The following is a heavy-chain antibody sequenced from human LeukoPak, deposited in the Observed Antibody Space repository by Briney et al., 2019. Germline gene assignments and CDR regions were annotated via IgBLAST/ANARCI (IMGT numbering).Heavy chain of an antibody. CDR1: GFTFSSYW. CDR2: IKQDGSEK. D-gene: IGHD2-2*01. Sequence: GGSLRLSCAASGFTFSSYWMSWVRQAPGKGLEWVANIKQDGSEKYYVDSVKGRFNISRDNAKNSLYLQMNSLRAEDTAVYYCAREFGKVTGTRYFDYWGQGTLVTVSS. V-gene: IGHV3-7*01. CDR3: AREFGKVTGTRYFDY. J-gene: IGHJ4*02.